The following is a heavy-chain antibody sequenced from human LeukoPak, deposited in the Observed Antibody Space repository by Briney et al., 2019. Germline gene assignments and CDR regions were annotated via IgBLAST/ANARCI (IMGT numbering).Heavy chain of an antibody. V-gene: IGHV1-18*01. D-gene: IGHD1-7*01. J-gene: IGHJ2*01. CDR1: GYTFTSYG. Sequence: ASVKVSCKASGYTFTSYGISWVRQAPGQGLEWMGWISAYNGNTNYAQKLQGRVTMTTDTSTSTAYMELRSLRSDDTAVYYCARDRGVSQGLGTYWYFDLWGRGTLVTVSS. CDR3: ARDRGVSQGLGTYWYFDL. CDR2: ISAYNGNT.